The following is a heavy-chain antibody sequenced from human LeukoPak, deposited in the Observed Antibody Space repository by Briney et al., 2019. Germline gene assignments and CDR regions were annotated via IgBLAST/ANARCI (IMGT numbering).Heavy chain of an antibody. J-gene: IGHJ4*02. Sequence: SQTLSLTCAISGDSVSSNSAAWNWIRQSPSRGLEWLGRTYYRSKWYNDYAVSVKSRMTINPDTSKNQFSLQLNSVTAADTAVYYCAREKGIASGGPTDHWGQGTLVTVSS. V-gene: IGHV6-1*01. CDR3: AREKGIASGGPTDH. D-gene: IGHD6-13*01. CDR2: TYYRSKWYN. CDR1: GDSVSSNSAA.